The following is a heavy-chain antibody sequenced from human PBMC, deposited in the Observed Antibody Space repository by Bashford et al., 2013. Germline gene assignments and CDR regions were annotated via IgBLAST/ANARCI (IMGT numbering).Heavy chain of an antibody. J-gene: IGHJ3*02. D-gene: IGHD2/OR15-2a*01. CDR2: SITVGAP. Sequence: SETLSLTCTVSGGSISSHYWSWIRQPQGRDWSGLGISITVGAPTTTLLKSRVTISVDTSKNQFSLKLSSVTAADTAVYYCARLDPDFYGAFDIWAKGNGH. CDR1: GGSISSHY. CDR3: ARLDPDFYGAFD. V-gene: IGHV4-59*08.